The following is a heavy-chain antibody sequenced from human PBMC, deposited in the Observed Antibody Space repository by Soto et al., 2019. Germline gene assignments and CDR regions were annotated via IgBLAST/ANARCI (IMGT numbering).Heavy chain of an antibody. Sequence: EVQLAESWGGLDQPGGSLRLSCAASGFTLSGYAMDWVRQAPGKGLEYGSGISSNGVGTYYANSVQGRFTISRDNSKTTVYLQMGSLRPEEMAVYYCARRARPDFYYMDVWGKGTTVTVSS. D-gene: IGHD6-6*01. CDR1: GFTLSGYA. CDR3: ARRARPDFYYMDV. CDR2: ISSNGVGT. J-gene: IGHJ6*03. V-gene: IGHV3-64*01.